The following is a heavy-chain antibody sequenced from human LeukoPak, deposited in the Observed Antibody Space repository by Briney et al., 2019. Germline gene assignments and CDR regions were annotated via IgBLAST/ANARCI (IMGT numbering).Heavy chain of an antibody. D-gene: IGHD2-21*01. CDR1: GFSVSDKH. J-gene: IGHJ4*02. CDR2: INSGGDT. V-gene: IGHV3-53*01. Sequence: PGGSLRLSCAVSGFSVSDKHMAWVRQAPGKGLKWASVINSGGDTNYADSVKGRFTISRDISKNTVFLQMDNLSSDETAVYYCVMAPPGDWGLGTLVTVSS. CDR3: VMAPPGD.